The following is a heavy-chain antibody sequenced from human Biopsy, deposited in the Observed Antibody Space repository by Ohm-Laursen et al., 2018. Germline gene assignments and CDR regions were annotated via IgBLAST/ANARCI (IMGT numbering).Heavy chain of an antibody. D-gene: IGHD4-23*01. CDR3: ARGSNDFGGLYFPR. Sequence: SDTLSLTWTVSGGSFTGHYWSWIRQPPGQGLEWIGHISYTGYTSYNASLKSRVTISVDTSRNHFSLRLSSLTAADTAVYYCARGSNDFGGLYFPRWGQGTLLTVSS. J-gene: IGHJ4*02. CDR1: GGSFTGHY. CDR2: ISYTGYT. V-gene: IGHV4-59*11.